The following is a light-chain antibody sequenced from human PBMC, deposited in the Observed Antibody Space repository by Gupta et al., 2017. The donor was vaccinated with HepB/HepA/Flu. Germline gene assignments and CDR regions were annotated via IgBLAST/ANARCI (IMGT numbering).Light chain of an antibody. Sequence: SYELTQPPSVSVSPGQTASITCSGDKLGDKYACWYQQKPGQSPVLVIYQDTKRPSGITERFSGSNSGNTATLTISGTQAVDEADYYCQAWDSTTTLVFGTGTKVTVL. CDR1: KLGDKY. J-gene: IGLJ1*01. V-gene: IGLV3-1*01. CDR3: QAWDSTTTLV. CDR2: QDT.